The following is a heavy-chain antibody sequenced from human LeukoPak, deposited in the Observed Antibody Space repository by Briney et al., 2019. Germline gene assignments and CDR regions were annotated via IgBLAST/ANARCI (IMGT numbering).Heavy chain of an antibody. V-gene: IGHV3-23*01. CDR2: IIISGGNR. CDR1: GFTFGSYA. Sequence: GGSLRLSCAASGFTFGSYAMSWVRQAPGKGLDWVSSIIISGGNRYYADSVKGRFTISRDNSKNTLFLQMNSPKAEDTGIYYCAKNRGSTWFSPLDSWGQGTLVTVSS. D-gene: IGHD6-13*01. CDR3: AKNRGSTWFSPLDS. J-gene: IGHJ4*02.